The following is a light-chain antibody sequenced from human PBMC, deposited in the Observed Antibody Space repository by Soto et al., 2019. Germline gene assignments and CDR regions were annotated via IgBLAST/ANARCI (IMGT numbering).Light chain of an antibody. V-gene: IGKV1-5*03. CDR1: QSISSW. CDR2: KAS. Sequence: DIQMTQSPSTLSASVGDRVTITCRTSQSISSWLAWYQQKPGKAPNLLIYKASSLESGVPSRFSGSGSGTEFTLTISSLQPDDVATYYCQEYNSALRTFGQGTKVDIK. J-gene: IGKJ1*01. CDR3: QEYNSALRT.